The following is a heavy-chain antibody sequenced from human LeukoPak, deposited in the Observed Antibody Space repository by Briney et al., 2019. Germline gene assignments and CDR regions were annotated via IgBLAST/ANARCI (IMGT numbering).Heavy chain of an antibody. Sequence: NSGGTNYAQKFQGRVTMTRDTSISTAYMELSRLRSDDTAVYYCARIKGYYDFWSGTFDYWGQGTLVTVSS. J-gene: IGHJ4*02. D-gene: IGHD3-3*01. CDR2: NSGGT. CDR3: ARIKGYYDFWSGTFDY. V-gene: IGHV1-2*02.